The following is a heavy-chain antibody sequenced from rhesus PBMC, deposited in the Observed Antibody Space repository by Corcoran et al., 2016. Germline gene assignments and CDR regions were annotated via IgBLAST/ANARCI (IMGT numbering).Heavy chain of an antibody. CDR3: ARTSVTPYWYFDL. CDR2: IYSNREST. CDR1: GGSISSGDYY. J-gene: IGHJ2*01. V-gene: IGHV4S12*01. D-gene: IGHD4-17*01. Sequence: QVQLQESGPGVVKPSETLSLTCAVSGGSISSGDYYWRWIRQPTGKGREWIGGIYSNRESTTYNPPLTSRVTISKDPSTNLFSLTLSSVAAADPAVYYCARTSVTPYWYFDLWGPGTPITISS.